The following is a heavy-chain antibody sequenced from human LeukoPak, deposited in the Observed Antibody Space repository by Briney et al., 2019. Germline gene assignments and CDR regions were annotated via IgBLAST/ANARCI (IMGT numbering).Heavy chain of an antibody. CDR3: ARGSRAARRFVGTTLDY. CDR1: GGSFRGYY. V-gene: IGHV4-34*01. CDR2: MNHSGST. J-gene: IGHJ4*02. D-gene: IGHD6-6*01. Sequence: AETLSLTCGVCGGSFRGYYWSWLRQPPGRGLEWIGEMNHSGSTNYNPPLKSRVTISVDTSKNQFSLKLSSVTAADTAVYYCARGSRAARRFVGTTLDYWGQGTLVTVSS.